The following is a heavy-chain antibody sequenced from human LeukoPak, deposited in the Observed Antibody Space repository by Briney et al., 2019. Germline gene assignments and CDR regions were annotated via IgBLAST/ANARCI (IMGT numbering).Heavy chain of an antibody. V-gene: IGHV3-33*01. J-gene: IGHJ4*02. CDR1: GFTFSSYG. CDR2: IWYDGSNK. Sequence: GGSLRLSCAASGFTFSSYGMHWVRQASGKGLEWVAVIWYDGSNKYYADSVKGRFTISRDNSKNTLYLQMNSLRAEDTAVYYCARSDRGYFDYWGQGTLVTVSS. CDR3: ARSDRGYFDY.